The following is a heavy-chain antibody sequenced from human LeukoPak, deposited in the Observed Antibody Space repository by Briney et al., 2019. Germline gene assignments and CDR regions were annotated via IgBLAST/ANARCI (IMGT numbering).Heavy chain of an antibody. CDR3: ARASTVTTRLAL. CDR2: ISCDGSNK. D-gene: IGHD4-17*01. Sequence: GGSLRLSCAASGFTFSSYGMHWVRQAPGKGLEWVAVISCDGSNKYYADSVKGRFTISRDNSKNTLYLQMNSLRAEDTAVYYCARASTVTTRLALWGQGTLVTVSS. V-gene: IGHV3-30*03. J-gene: IGHJ4*02. CDR1: GFTFSSYG.